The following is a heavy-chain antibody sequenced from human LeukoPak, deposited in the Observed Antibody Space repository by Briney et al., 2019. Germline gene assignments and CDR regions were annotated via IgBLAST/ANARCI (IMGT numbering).Heavy chain of an antibody. Sequence: ASVKVSCKASGYTFTGYYMHWVRQAPGQGLEWMGWMNPDSGKAGYAQKFQGRFTISTDTSISTAYMELSGLTSEDTAVYYCARGRASAGGGYYYYYMDVWGEGTTVAVSS. CDR3: ARGRASAGGGYYYYYMDV. J-gene: IGHJ6*03. V-gene: IGHV1-8*02. CDR1: GYTFTGYY. D-gene: IGHD6-13*01. CDR2: MNPDSGKA.